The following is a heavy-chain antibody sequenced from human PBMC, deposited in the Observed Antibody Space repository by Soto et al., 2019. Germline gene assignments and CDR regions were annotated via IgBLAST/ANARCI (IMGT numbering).Heavy chain of an antibody. CDR2: INPTDGRT. J-gene: IGHJ4*02. Sequence: PSVKVSCKTSGYHFTHYYMHWVRQAPGQGLEWVGIINPTDGRTSNAQKFQGRVTMTRDTSTTTVYLDLSSLRSDDTAVYYCARDPLGHCGGGSCYGIDYWGQGXLVTVSS. V-gene: IGHV1-46*01. CDR3: ARDPLGHCGGGSCYGIDY. D-gene: IGHD2-15*01. CDR1: GYHFTHYY.